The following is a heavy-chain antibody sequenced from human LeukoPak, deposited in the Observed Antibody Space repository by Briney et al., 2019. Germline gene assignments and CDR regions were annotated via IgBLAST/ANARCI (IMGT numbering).Heavy chain of an antibody. CDR3: ARDLAAADKNNWFDP. J-gene: IGHJ5*02. D-gene: IGHD6-13*01. Sequence: GGSLRLSCAASGFTFSSYSMNWVRQAPGKGLEWVSSISSSSSYIYYADSVKGRFTISRDNAKNSLYLQMNSLRAADTAVYYCARDLAAADKNNWFDPWGQGTLVTVSS. CDR1: GFTFSSYS. CDR2: ISSSSSYI. V-gene: IGHV3-21*04.